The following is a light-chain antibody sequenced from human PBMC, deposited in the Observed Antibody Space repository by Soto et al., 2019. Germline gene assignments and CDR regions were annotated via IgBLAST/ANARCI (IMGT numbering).Light chain of an antibody. Sequence: DIQMTQSPSSLSTSVVHTVTITCRASQSISSYLNWYQQKPGKAPKLLIYAASSLQSGVTSRFSGSGSGTDFTLTISSLQPEDFATYYCQQLNSYPLTFGGGTKV. CDR3: QQLNSYPLT. CDR1: QSISSY. J-gene: IGKJ4*01. CDR2: AAS. V-gene: IGKV1-39*01.